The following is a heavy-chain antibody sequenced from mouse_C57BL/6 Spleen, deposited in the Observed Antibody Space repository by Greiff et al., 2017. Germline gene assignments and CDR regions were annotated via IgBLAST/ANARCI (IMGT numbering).Heavy chain of an antibody. Sequence: EVKLMESGGGLVKPGGSLKLSCAASGFTFSDYGMHWVRQAPAKGLEWVAYISSGSSTIYYADTVKGRFTISRDNAKNTLFLQMTSLRSEDTAMYYCARSPRSSYPMDYWGQGTSVTVSS. V-gene: IGHV5-17*01. J-gene: IGHJ4*01. CDR3: ARSPRSSYPMDY. CDR1: GFTFSDYG. D-gene: IGHD1-1*01. CDR2: ISSGSSTI.